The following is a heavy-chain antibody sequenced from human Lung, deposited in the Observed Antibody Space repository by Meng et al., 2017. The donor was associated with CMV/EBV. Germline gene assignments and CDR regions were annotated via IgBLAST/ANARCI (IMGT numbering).Heavy chain of an antibody. Sequence: GGSLRLXCAASGTSFSTYAMNWVRQAPGKGLEWVAVLRHDGSGEHYADSVKGRFTISRDTSKETLYLQMNSLRAEDTAVYYCAKSPPRMITFGGLIATNXDQGXLVTVSS. CDR1: GTSFSTYA. V-gene: IGHV3-30*02. J-gene: IGHJ4*02. D-gene: IGHD3-16*02. CDR2: LRHDGSGE. CDR3: AKSPPRMITFGGLIATN.